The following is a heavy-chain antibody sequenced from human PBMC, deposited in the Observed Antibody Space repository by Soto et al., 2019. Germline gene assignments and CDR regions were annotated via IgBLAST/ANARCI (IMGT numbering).Heavy chain of an antibody. J-gene: IGHJ6*02. CDR1: GGSISSYY. V-gene: IGHV4-59*01. CDR2: IYYSGSS. CDR3: ARVARDPAMGKSYYYGIGL. Sequence: QVQLQESGPGLVKPSETLSLTCTVSGGSISSYYWSWIRQPRGKGLEWIWCIYYSGSSKYNPTLSSRVTVPIDPSKNQRSVELRSVTAAETAVYYCARVARDPAMGKSYYYGIGLWGQGTTVTLAS. D-gene: IGHD5-18*01.